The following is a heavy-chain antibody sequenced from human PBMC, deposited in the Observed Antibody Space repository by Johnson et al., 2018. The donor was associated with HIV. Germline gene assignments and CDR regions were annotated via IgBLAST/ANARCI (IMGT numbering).Heavy chain of an antibody. J-gene: IGHJ3*01. CDR3: ATLTVRSRAFDL. D-gene: IGHD4-17*01. Sequence: QEQLVESGGGWVKPGGSLRLSCAASRFTFSDYYMPWIRQAPGKGLHWVSGINWNGDTTTYADSVKGRFTVSRDNPKISLYLQLSNRRAEDTALYYCATLTVRSRAFDLWGQGTLVTVSS. V-gene: IGHV3-11*01. CDR2: INWNGDTT. CDR1: RFTFSDYY.